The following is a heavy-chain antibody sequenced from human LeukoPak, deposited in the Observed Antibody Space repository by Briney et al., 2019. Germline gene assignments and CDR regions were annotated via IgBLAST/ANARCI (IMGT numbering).Heavy chain of an antibody. Sequence: GSLRLSCARSLYTPRRFAMSPVRQSPVEGLECVSHIRGSGGGTYYADSVKARFTISRDNSKNTVYLEMSSLRAEDTAVYYCVREVSAWPKNWFDPWGQGTLVTVSS. CDR2: IRGSGGGT. J-gene: IGHJ5*02. D-gene: IGHD3-3*01. V-gene: IGHV3-23*01. CDR3: VREVSAWPKNWFDP. CDR1: LYTPRRFA.